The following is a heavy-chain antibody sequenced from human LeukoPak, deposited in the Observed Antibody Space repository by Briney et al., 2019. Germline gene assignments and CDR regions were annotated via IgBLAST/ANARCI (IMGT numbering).Heavy chain of an antibody. Sequence: SETLSLACAVSGYSISSGYYWGWIRQPPGKGLEWIGSIYHSGSTYYNPSLKSRVTTSVDTSNNQFSLKLTSLTAADTAVYYCARDRGSGFLEWPSFDYWGQGTLVTVSS. CDR2: IYHSGST. V-gene: IGHV4-38-2*02. CDR3: ARDRGSGFLEWPSFDY. CDR1: GYSISSGYY. D-gene: IGHD3-3*01. J-gene: IGHJ4*02.